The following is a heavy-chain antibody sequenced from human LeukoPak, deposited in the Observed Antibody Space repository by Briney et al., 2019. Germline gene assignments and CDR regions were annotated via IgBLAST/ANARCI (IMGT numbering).Heavy chain of an antibody. J-gene: IGHJ4*02. CDR2: INPNSGGT. CDR3: ARDYYDSSGYSNLLDY. D-gene: IGHD3-22*01. V-gene: IGHV1-2*02. CDR1: GYTFTGYY. Sequence: ASVTVSCKASGYTFTGYYMHRVRQAPGQGLEWMGWINPNSGGTNYAQKFQGRVTMTRDTSISTAYMELSRLRSDDTAVYYCARDYYDSSGYSNLLDYWGQGTLVTASS.